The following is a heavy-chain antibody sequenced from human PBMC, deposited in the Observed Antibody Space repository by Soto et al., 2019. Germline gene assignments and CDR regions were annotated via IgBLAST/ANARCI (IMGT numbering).Heavy chain of an antibody. V-gene: IGHV1-18*01. CDR2: ISAYTGNT. CDR1: GYTFTSYG. J-gene: IGHJ5*02. D-gene: IGHD1-26*01. Sequence: QVQLVQSGAEVKKPGASVQVSCKASGYTFTSYGISWVRQAPGQGLEWLGRISAYTGNTNYVQKLQGRVTMTTDTSSSTADMELRSLRSAATAVYYCVRVVGAIGQWFDPWGQGTLVTVSS. CDR3: VRVVGAIGQWFDP.